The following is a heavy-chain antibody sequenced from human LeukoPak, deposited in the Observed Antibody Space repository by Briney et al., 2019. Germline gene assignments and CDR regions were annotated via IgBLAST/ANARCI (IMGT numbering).Heavy chain of an antibody. CDR1: GFTFSTYA. CDR3: VKDISLRGYTDYDRFDY. V-gene: IGHV3-64D*06. CDR2: VSTSGRST. Sequence: PGGSLSLSCSASGFTFSTYAMHWVRQAPGKGLEYVSAVSTSGRSTYYADSGRGRFTISRDYSKNTLYLQMSSLRAEDTAVYYCVKDISLRGYTDYDRFDYWGQGTLVTVSS. J-gene: IGHJ4*02. D-gene: IGHD5-12*01.